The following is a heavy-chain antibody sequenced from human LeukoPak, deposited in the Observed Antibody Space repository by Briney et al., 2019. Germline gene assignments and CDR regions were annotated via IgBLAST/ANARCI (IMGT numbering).Heavy chain of an antibody. CDR3: ARRDFYDTTGYLFDY. D-gene: IGHD3-22*01. CDR1: GFTLSTYE. J-gene: IGHJ4*02. CDR2: ITISGSTM. Sequence: GGSLRLSCAASGFTLSTYEMNWVRQAPGKGLDWVSYITISGSTMSYADSVKGRFTISRDNAKNSLYLQMNGLRAEDTAVYYCARRDFYDTTGYLFDYWGQGTLVTVSS. V-gene: IGHV3-48*03.